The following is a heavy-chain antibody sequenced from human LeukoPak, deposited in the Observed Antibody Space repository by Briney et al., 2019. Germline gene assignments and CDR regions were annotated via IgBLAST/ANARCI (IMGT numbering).Heavy chain of an antibody. D-gene: IGHD2-2*01. CDR3: ATVLHSVPAAITRSFDY. V-gene: IGHV1-24*01. Sequence: GASVKVSCKVSGYTLTELSMHWVRQAPGKGLEWMGGFDPEDGETIYAQKFQGRVAMTEDTSTDTAYMELSSLRSEDTAVYYCATVLHSVPAAITRSFDYWGQGTLVTVSS. J-gene: IGHJ4*02. CDR2: FDPEDGET. CDR1: GYTLTELS.